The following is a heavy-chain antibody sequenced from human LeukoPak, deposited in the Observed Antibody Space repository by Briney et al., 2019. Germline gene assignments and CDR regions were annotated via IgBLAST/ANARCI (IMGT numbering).Heavy chain of an antibody. Sequence: PSETPSLTCTVSGGSISSYYWSWVRQPPGKGLEWIGYIYYSGSTNYNPSLKSRVTISVDTSKNQFSLKLSSVTAADTAVYYCARHEASRTRLDYWGQGTLVTVSS. CDR1: GGSISSYY. J-gene: IGHJ4*02. V-gene: IGHV4-59*08. CDR2: IYYSGST. CDR3: ARHEASRTRLDY.